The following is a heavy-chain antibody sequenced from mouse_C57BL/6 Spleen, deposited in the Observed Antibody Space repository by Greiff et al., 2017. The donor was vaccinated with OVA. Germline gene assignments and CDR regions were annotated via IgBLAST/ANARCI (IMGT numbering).Heavy chain of an antibody. Sequence: EVKLMESGGGLVKPGGSLKLSCAASGFTFSDYGMHWVRQAPEKGLEWFAYISSGSSTIYYADTVKGRFTISRDNAKNTLFLQMTSLRSEDTAMYYCARPTIVTTRYFDVWGTGTTVTVSS. CDR3: ARPTIVTTRYFDV. J-gene: IGHJ1*03. V-gene: IGHV5-17*01. CDR2: ISSGSSTI. D-gene: IGHD2-5*01. CDR1: GFTFSDYG.